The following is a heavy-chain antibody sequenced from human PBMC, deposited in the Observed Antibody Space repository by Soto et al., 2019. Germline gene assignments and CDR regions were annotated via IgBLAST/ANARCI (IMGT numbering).Heavy chain of an antibody. D-gene: IGHD6-13*01. CDR1: GFTFSSYA. CDR2: ISYDGSNK. V-gene: IGHV3-30-3*01. Sequence: QVQLVESGGGVVQPGRSLRLSCAASGFTFSSYAMHWVRQAPGKGLEWVAVISYDGSNKYYADSVKGRFTISRDNSKNTLYLQMNSLRAEDTAVYYCARNPGISSWFHFDYWGQGTLVTVSS. CDR3: ARNPGISSWFHFDY. J-gene: IGHJ4*02.